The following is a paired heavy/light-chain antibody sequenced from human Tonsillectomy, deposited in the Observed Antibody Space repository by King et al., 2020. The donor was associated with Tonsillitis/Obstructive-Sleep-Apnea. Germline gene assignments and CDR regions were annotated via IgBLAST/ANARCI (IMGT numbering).Light chain of an antibody. V-gene: IGKV3-15*01. J-gene: IGKJ1*01. CDR2: DVS. Sequence: EIVMTQSPATLSVSPGERATLSCRASQSVGSNLAWFQQKPGQAPRLLIYDVSTRATGIPARFSGSGSGTEFTLTISSLQSEDFAVYYCQQYNNWPPWTFGQGTKVEIK. CDR1: QSVGSN. CDR3: QQYNNWPPWT.
Heavy chain of an antibody. CDR3: VKGGATSAHAFDV. Sequence: EVQLVESGGGLVQPGGSLRLSCSASGFTFTNYAMHWVRLAPGKGLQYVSAIVGNGDTTYSADSVKGRFSISRDNSKNTLYLQMSSLRPEDTAVYYCVKGGATSAHAFDVWGQGTMVTVSS. J-gene: IGHJ3*01. CDR2: IVGNGDTT. D-gene: IGHD1-26*01. V-gene: IGHV3-64D*06. CDR1: GFTFTNYA.